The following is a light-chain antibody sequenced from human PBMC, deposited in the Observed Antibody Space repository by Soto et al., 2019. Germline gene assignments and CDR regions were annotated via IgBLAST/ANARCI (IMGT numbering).Light chain of an antibody. CDR3: MQALHPPYT. CDR1: QSLLHSNGYNY. J-gene: IGKJ2*01. V-gene: IGKV2-28*01. CDR2: LGS. Sequence: DIVMTQSPLSLPVTPGEPASISCRSSQSLLHSNGYNYLDWYLQKPGQSPQLLIYLGSNRASGVXDXXRGSGSGTDFTLIISRVEAEDVGVYYCMQALHPPYTFGQGTKLEIK.